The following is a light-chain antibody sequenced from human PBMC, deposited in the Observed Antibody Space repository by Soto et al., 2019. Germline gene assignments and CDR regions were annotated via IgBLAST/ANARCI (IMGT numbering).Light chain of an antibody. CDR3: QQYDNWPPWT. J-gene: IGKJ1*01. CDR1: QSVGNK. CDR2: GAS. Sequence: EIVMTQSPATLSVSPGERATLSCRASQSVGNKLAWYQPKPGQAPRLLIYGASTRATGIPDRISGSGSGTEFTLTISSLQSEDFAVYYCQQYDNWPPWTFGQGTKVEI. V-gene: IGKV3-15*01.